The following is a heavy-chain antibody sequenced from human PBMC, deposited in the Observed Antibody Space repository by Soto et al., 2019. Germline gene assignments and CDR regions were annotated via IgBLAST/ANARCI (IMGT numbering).Heavy chain of an antibody. CDR1: GGSITSDYSC. D-gene: IGHD2-2*01. Sequence: PSETLSLTCTVSGGSITSDYSCWSWIRQPPGEGLEWIGEINHSGSTNYNPSLKSRVTISVDTSKNQFSLKLSSVTAADTAVYYCASHLDGDNNGYVSLRHATLVTV. CDR3: ASHLDGDNNGYVS. CDR2: INHSGST. V-gene: IGHV4-30-4*01. J-gene: IGHJ5*01.